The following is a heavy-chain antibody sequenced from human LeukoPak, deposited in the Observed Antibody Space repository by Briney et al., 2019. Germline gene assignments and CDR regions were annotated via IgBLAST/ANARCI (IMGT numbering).Heavy chain of an antibody. D-gene: IGHD2-2*01. CDR1: GGCFSGYY. CDR2: INHSGST. V-gene: IGHV4-34*01. J-gene: IGHJ4*02. CDR3: ASTPRVPAAFFDY. Sequence: SETLSLTCAVYGGCFSGYYWSWIRQPPGKGLEWIGEINHSGSTNYNPSLKSRVTISVDTSKNQFSLKLSSVTAADTAVYYCASTPRVPAAFFDYWGQGTLVTVSS.